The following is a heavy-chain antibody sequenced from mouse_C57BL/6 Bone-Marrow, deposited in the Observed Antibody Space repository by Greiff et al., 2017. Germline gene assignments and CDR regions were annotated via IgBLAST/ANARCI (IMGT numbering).Heavy chain of an antibody. CDR1: GYTFTSYD. CDR3: ARLEFDGSSGDWYFDV. CDR2: ISPRDGST. D-gene: IGHD1-1*01. J-gene: IGHJ1*03. V-gene: IGHV1-85*01. Sequence: QVQLQQSGPELVKPGASVKLSCKASGYTFTSYDINWVKQRPGQGLEWIGWISPRDGSTTYNEQFNGKATLTVDTSSSTAYMELHSLTSEDSAVYFCARLEFDGSSGDWYFDVWGTGTTVTVSS.